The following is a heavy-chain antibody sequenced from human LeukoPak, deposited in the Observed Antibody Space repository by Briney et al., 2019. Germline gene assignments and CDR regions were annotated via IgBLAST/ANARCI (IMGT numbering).Heavy chain of an antibody. CDR1: GFAFSSYL. CDR3: AKAPRDMGDYGEGCLYF. Sequence: GGSLPQTLAASGFAFSSYLMRWVRQAPGEGLEWVSVISGSGGTTYYADSVKGGFTISRDNSKNTLYLQMNSLRAEDTAIYYCAKAPRDMGDYGEGCLYFWG. V-gene: IGHV3-23*01. J-gene: IGHJ4*01. D-gene: IGHD4-17*01. CDR2: ISGSGGTT.